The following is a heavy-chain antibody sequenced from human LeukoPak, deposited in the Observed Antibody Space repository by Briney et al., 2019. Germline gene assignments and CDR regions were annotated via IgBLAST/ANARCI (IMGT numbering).Heavy chain of an antibody. CDR1: GGSFSDYY. CDR2: INHSGST. Sequence: SETLSLTCAVYGGSFSDYYWSWIRQSPGEGLEWIGEINHSGSTNYNPSLKSRVTISVDTSKNQFSLKLSSVTAADTAVYYCASFGPCSGGSCRDLYNDEISARGGSWFDYWGQGTLVTVSS. CDR3: ASFGPCSGGSCRDLYNDEISARGGSWFDY. J-gene: IGHJ4*02. V-gene: IGHV4-34*01. D-gene: IGHD2-15*01.